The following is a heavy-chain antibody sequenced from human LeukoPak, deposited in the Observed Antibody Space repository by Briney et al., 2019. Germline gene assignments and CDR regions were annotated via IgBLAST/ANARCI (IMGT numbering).Heavy chain of an antibody. CDR2: ISSSSSYI. J-gene: IGHJ4*02. CDR3: ARDRAASAVGSFDY. CDR1: GFTFSSYA. D-gene: IGHD2-2*01. Sequence: GGSLRLSCAASGFTFSSYAMSWVRQAPGKGLEWVSSISSSSSYIYYADSVKGRFTISRDNAKNSLYLQMNSLRAEDTAVYYCARDRAASAVGSFDYWGQGTLVTVSS. V-gene: IGHV3-21*01.